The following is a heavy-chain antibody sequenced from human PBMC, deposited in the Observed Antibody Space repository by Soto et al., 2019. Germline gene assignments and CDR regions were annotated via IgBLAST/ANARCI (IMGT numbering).Heavy chain of an antibody. D-gene: IGHD1-26*01. CDR2: ISGSGGST. Sequence: VQLLESGGGLVQPGGSLRLSCAASGFTFSSYAMSWVRQAPGKGLEWVSAISGSGGSTYYADSVKGRFTISRDNSKNTLYLQMNSLRAEDTAVYYCAKIVVGAYLAGPPTYFDYWGQGTLVTVSS. J-gene: IGHJ4*02. CDR3: AKIVVGAYLAGPPTYFDY. V-gene: IGHV3-23*01. CDR1: GFTFSSYA.